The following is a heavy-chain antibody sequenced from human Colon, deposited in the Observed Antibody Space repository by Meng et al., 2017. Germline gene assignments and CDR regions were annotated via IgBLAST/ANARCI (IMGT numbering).Heavy chain of an antibody. CDR3: ARGRYRYSGSYSKGAEYFQH. D-gene: IGHD1-26*01. Sequence: APLAQWWAGALELAQTLPLTRAVYWGSLSGSHWTGNAQPTGKGLEWIGEINHSGSTNHNPSLKSRVTISVGTSKNQFSLKLSSVTAADTAVYYCARGRYRYSGSYSKGAEYFQHWGQGTLVTVSS. CDR2: INHSGST. CDR1: WGSLSGSH. J-gene: IGHJ1*01. V-gene: IGHV4-34*02.